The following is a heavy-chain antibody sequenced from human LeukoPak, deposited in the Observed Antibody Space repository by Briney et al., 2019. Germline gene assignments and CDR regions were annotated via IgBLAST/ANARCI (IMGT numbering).Heavy chain of an antibody. J-gene: IGHJ3*02. CDR2: ISYDGSNK. CDR1: GFTFSSYG. V-gene: IGHV3-30*19. CDR3: TKAITIFGWRVGFDM. Sequence: GGSLRLSCAASGFTFSSYGMHWVRQAPGKGLEWVAVISYDGSNKYYADSVKGRFTIPRDNSKNTVDLQMSSLRVEDAAVYYCTKAITIFGWRVGFDMWGQGTMVSVSS. D-gene: IGHD3-3*01.